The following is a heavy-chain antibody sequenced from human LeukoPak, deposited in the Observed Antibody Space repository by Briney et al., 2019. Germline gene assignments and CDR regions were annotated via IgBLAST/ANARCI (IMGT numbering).Heavy chain of an antibody. Sequence: SQTLSLTCTVSGGSISSGVYYWSWIRQPPGKGLEWIGSIYYSGSTYYNPSLKSRVTISVDTSKNQFSLKLSSVTAADTAVYYCARNEGTGDYYMDVWGKGTTVTVSS. V-gene: IGHV4-30-2*03. CDR2: IYYSGST. D-gene: IGHD1-1*01. J-gene: IGHJ6*03. CDR1: GGSISSGVYY. CDR3: ARNEGTGDYYMDV.